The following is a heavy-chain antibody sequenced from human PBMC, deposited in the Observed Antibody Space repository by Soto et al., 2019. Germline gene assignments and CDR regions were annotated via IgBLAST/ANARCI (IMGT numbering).Heavy chain of an antibody. J-gene: IGHJ2*01. CDR2: ISHDGGNE. CDR3: AKDPSSGYTGGYFDF. CDR1: GFSFSTYG. D-gene: IGHD3-22*01. V-gene: IGHV3-30*18. Sequence: QVHLEESGGGVVQPGRSLRLSCAASGFSFSTYGMHWVRQAPGKGLEWVAVISHDGGNEYYADSVKGRFTISRDSSKNTVYLQMNNVRAEDTAVYYCAKDPSSGYTGGYFDFWGLGTLVTVSS.